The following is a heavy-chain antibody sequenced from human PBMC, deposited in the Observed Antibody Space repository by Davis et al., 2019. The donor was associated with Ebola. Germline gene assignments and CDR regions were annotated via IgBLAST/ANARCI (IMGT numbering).Heavy chain of an antibody. CDR2: IDWDDDK. J-gene: IGHJ6*02. D-gene: IGHD3-10*01. CDR1: LPPLTPIGMR. Sequence: SGPTLPHLTHLFPHPCTFSLPPLTPIGMRVSWLSQPPGKALESHARIDWDDDKYYSTSLKTRLNISKDTSKNQVVLTMTNMDPMDTATYYCARSLVTMVREVITGSYYYYGRDVWGQGTTVTVSS. CDR3: ARSLVTMVREVITGSYYYYGRDV. V-gene: IGHV2-70*04.